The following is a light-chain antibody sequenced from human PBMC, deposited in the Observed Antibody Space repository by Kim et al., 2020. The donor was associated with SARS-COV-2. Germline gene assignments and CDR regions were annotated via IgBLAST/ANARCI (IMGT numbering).Light chain of an antibody. Sequence: DIQMTQSPSSLSASVGDRVTITCQASRDIRNYINCYQQKPGKAPKLLIYDASNLETGVPSRFSGSASGTDFTFTISSLQPEDFATYHCQQYDNLPYTFGQGTKLEI. J-gene: IGKJ2*01. CDR3: QQYDNLPYT. V-gene: IGKV1-33*01. CDR1: RDIRNY. CDR2: DAS.